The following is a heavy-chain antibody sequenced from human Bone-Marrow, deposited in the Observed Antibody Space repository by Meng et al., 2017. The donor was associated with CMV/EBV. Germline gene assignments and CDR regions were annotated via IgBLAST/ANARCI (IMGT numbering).Heavy chain of an antibody. Sequence: ASVKVSCKASGYTFTSYGISWVRQAPGQGLEWMGWINPNSGGTNYAQKFQGRVTMTRDTSMSTAYMELSRLRSDNTAVYYCARQASRSGFDPWGQGTLVTVSS. D-gene: IGHD6-6*01. CDR3: ARQASRSGFDP. J-gene: IGHJ5*02. V-gene: IGHV1-2*02. CDR1: GYTFTSYG. CDR2: INPNSGGT.